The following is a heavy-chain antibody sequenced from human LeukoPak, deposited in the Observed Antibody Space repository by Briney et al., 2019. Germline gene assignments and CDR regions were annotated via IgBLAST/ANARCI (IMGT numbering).Heavy chain of an antibody. V-gene: IGHV5-51*01. Sequence: GASLQISCEGSGYSFTSYWIGWVRQLPGKGLEWMGIIYPGDSDTRYSPSFQGQVTISADKSISTAYLQWSSLKASDTAMYYCARRDTAMVTYWYFDLWGRGTLVTVSS. CDR2: IYPGDSDT. CDR3: ARRDTAMVTYWYFDL. D-gene: IGHD5-18*01. J-gene: IGHJ2*01. CDR1: GYSFTSYW.